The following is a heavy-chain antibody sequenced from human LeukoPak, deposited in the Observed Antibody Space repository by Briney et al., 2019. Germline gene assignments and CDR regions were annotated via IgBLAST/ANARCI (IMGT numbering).Heavy chain of an antibody. V-gene: IGHV3-48*01. D-gene: IGHD3-22*01. CDR1: GFTFSSYS. CDR2: ISSSSSTI. J-gene: IGHJ5*02. Sequence: GGSLRLSCAASGFTFSSYSMNWVRQAPGKGLEWVSYISSSSSTIYYADSVKGRFTISRDNAKNSLYMQMNSLRAEDTAVYYCAKDAGGIVVVITQNWFDPWGQGTLVTVSS. CDR3: AKDAGGIVVVITQNWFDP.